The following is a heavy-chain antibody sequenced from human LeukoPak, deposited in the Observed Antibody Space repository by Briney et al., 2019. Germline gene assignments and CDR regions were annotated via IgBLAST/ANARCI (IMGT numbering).Heavy chain of an antibody. V-gene: IGHV3-21*01. CDR1: GFNFNIYG. CDR3: SRDGSGSGDV. D-gene: IGHD2-21*02. J-gene: IGHJ4*02. CDR2: ISSESTNI. Sequence: KSGGSLRLSCAASGFNFNIYGMNWVRQAPGKGLEWVSSISSESTNIYYTDSVKGRFIIARDNAKNSLYLQMNSLIPEDTAVYYCSRDGSGSGDVWGQGTLVTVSS.